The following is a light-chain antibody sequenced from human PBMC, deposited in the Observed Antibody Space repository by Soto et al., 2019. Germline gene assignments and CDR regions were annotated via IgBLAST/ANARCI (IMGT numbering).Light chain of an antibody. J-gene: IGKJ4*01. CDR3: QQRSNWPPLT. CDR1: QSVSSY. V-gene: IGKV3-11*01. CDR2: DAS. Sequence: EIVLTQSPATLSLSPGERATLSCRASQSVSSYLAWYQQKPGQAPRLLIYDASNRATCNPPRFSGSGSGTDFTLIISSLEPEDFAVYYCQQRSNWPPLTFGGGTKVDIK.